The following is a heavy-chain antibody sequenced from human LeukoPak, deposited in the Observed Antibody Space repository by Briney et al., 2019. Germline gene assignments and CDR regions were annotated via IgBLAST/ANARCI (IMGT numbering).Heavy chain of an antibody. CDR3: ARAGPYYGSGSPDY. V-gene: IGHV4-4*02. CDR1: GGSISSSNW. CDR2: IYHSGST. D-gene: IGHD3-10*01. Sequence: SGTLSLTCAVSGGSISSSNWWSWVRQPPGKGLEWIGEIYHSGSTNYNPSLRSRVTISVDKSKNQFSLKLSSVTAADTAVYYCARAGPYYGSGSPDYWGQGTLVTVSS. J-gene: IGHJ4*02.